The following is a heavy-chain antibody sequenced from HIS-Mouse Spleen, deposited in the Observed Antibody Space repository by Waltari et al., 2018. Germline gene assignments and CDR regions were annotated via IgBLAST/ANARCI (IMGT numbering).Heavy chain of an antibody. J-gene: IGHJ5*02. CDR1: GFTFSSYG. CDR3: AKEYSSSHNWFDP. CDR2: ISYDGSNK. D-gene: IGHD6-13*01. Sequence: QVQLVESGGGVVQPGRSLSLSCAASGFTFSSYGMHLGSQAPGKGLEWVAVISYDGSNKYYADSVKGRFTISRDNSKNTLYLQMNSLRAEDTAVYYCAKEYSSSHNWFDPWGQGTLVTVSS. V-gene: IGHV3-30*18.